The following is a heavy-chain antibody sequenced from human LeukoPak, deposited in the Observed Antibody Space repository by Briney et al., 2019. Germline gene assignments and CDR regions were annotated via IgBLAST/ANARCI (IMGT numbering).Heavy chain of an antibody. D-gene: IGHD1-26*01. CDR3: ASDGAGHYFEYSGYFEN. J-gene: IGHJ4*02. Sequence: VGSLRLSCAASGLTFSDYAMHWVRQTPGKGLEWVAVTSYDGTKKYYADPVKGRFTISRDNSNSMLFLQMNTLRPEDTAVYFCASDGAGHYFEYSGYFENWGQGTLVTVSS. CDR1: GLTFSDYA. CDR2: TSYDGTKK. V-gene: IGHV3-30-3*01.